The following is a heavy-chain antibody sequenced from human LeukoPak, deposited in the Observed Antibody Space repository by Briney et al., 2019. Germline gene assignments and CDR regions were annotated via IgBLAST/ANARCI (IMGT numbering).Heavy chain of an antibody. Sequence: GGSLRLSCIASGYRFDNYGLSWARQAPGKGLEWVSSIRAGTIDTYYAESVMGRFTISRDNSKNTLYLQMNSLRAEDTAVYYCAKWMAASGNYYAFDYWGQGTLVTVSS. V-gene: IGHV3-23*01. D-gene: IGHD3-10*01. CDR1: GYRFDNYG. CDR2: IRAGTIDT. J-gene: IGHJ4*02. CDR3: AKWMAASGNYYAFDY.